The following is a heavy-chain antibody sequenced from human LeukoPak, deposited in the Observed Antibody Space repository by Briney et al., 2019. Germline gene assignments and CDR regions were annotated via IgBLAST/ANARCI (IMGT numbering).Heavy chain of an antibody. Sequence: SETLSLTCTVSGGSISSGGYYWSWIRQHPGKGLEWIGYIYYSGSTYYNPSLKSRVTISVDTSKNQFSLKLSSVTAADTAVYYCARGHRRFLEWSPRGAFDIWGQGTMVTVSS. J-gene: IGHJ3*02. CDR2: IYYSGST. D-gene: IGHD3-3*01. CDR3: ARGHRRFLEWSPRGAFDI. CDR1: GGSISSGGYY. V-gene: IGHV4-31*03.